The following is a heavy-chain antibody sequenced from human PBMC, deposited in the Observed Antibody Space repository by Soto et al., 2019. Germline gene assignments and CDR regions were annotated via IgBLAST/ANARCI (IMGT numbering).Heavy chain of an antibody. V-gene: IGHV1-18*04. J-gene: IGHJ6*02. CDR2: ISAYNGNT. D-gene: IGHD6-25*01. CDR3: ARVAAAMKHYGMDV. Sequence: ASVKVSCKASGYTFTSYGISWVRQAPGQGLEWMGWISAYNGNTNYAQKLQGRVTMTTDTSTSTAYMELRSLRSDDTAVYYCARVAAAMKHYGMDVWGQRTTVTVSS. CDR1: GYTFTSYG.